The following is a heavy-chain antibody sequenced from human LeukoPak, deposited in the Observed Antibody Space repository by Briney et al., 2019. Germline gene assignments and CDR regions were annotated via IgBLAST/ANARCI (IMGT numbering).Heavy chain of an antibody. CDR1: GYTFTGYY. Sequence: ASVKVSCKASGYTFTGYYMHWVRQAPGQGLEWMGWINPNSGGTDYAQKFQGRVTMTRDTSISTAYMELSRLRSDDTAVYYCARRVPAAWGYYGMDVWGQGTMVTVSS. CDR3: ARRVPAAWGYYGMDV. V-gene: IGHV1-2*02. CDR2: INPNSGGT. J-gene: IGHJ6*02. D-gene: IGHD2-2*01.